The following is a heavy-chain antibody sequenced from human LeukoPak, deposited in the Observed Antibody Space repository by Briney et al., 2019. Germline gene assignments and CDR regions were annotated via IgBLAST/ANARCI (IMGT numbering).Heavy chain of an antibody. CDR2: IYYSGST. CDR1: GGSISSSSYY. D-gene: IGHD3-3*01. CDR3: ARIWSGYYHY. J-gene: IGHJ4*02. V-gene: IGHV4-39*01. Sequence: SETLSLTCTVSGGSISSSSYYWGWIRQPPGEGLEWIGSIYYSGSTYDNPSLKSRVTISVDTSKNQFSLTLSSMTAADTAVYYCARIWSGYYHYWGQGTLVTVSS.